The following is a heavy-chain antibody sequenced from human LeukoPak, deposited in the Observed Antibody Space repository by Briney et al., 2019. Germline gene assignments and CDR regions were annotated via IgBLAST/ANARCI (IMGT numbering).Heavy chain of an antibody. CDR2: ITPFNGNT. CDR3: AATDPYSSGGQAKEDAFDI. D-gene: IGHD6-19*01. CDR1: GYTFTYRY. Sequence: GASVKVSCKVSGYTFTYRYLHWVRQAPGQALEWMGWITPFNGNTNYAQKFQDRVTITRDRSMSTAYMELSSLRSEDTAMYYCAATDPYSSGGQAKEDAFDIWGQGTMVTVSS. J-gene: IGHJ3*02. V-gene: IGHV1-45*02.